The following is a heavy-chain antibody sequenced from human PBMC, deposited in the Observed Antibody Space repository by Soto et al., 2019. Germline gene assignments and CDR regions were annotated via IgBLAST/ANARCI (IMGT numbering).Heavy chain of an antibody. J-gene: IGHJ4*02. CDR2: INHSGST. CDR1: GGSFSGYY. V-gene: IGHV4-34*01. D-gene: IGHD3-22*01. CDR3: ARCGVISDFDY. Sequence: QVQLQQWGAGLLKPSETLSLTCAVYGGSFSGYYWSWIRQPPGKGLEWIGEINHSGSTNYNPSLKSRVTISVDTSKNQFSLKLSSVTAADTAVYYCARCGVISDFDYWGQGTLVTVSS.